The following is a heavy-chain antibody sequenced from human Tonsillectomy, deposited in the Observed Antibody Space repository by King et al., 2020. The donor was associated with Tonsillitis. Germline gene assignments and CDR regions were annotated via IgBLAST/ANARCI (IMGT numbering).Heavy chain of an antibody. CDR2: IYPGDSDT. V-gene: IGHV5-51*01. CDR1: GYSFTTYW. J-gene: IGHJ5*02. CDR3: AFTYDYGSGSYYTS. Sequence: VQLVESGAEVKKPGESLKISCKGSGYSFTTYWIGWVRQMPGKGLEWMGIIYPGDSDTRYSPSFQGQVTISADKSISTAYLQWRGLTASDTARYYCAFTYDYGSGSYYTSWGQGTLVTVSS. D-gene: IGHD3-10*01.